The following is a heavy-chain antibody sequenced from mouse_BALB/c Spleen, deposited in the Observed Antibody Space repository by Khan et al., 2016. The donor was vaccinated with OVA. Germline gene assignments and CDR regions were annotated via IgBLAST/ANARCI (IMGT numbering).Heavy chain of an antibody. V-gene: IGHV1S137*01. CDR1: GYTFADSG. Sequence: QIQLVQSGPEPVRPGASVKISCKGSGYTFADSGMHWVRQSHAKSLEWIGVISTYYGNITYNPTFEGRATMTVDKSSRTAYMELARLTSEDSASYCCTRDWISEFTYWGQGTLVTVSA. CDR3: TRDWISEFTY. CDR2: ISTYYGNI. J-gene: IGHJ3*01.